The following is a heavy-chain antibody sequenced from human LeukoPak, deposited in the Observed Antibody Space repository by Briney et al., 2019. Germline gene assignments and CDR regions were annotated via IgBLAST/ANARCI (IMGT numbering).Heavy chain of an antibody. D-gene: IGHD2-8*01. CDR2: IKVNGSEK. CDR3: ARGAYD. J-gene: IGHJ4*02. V-gene: IGHV3-7*03. CDR1: GFTFSSYS. Sequence: GGSLRLSCAASGFTFSSYSMNWVRQAPGKGLEWVANIKVNGSEKYYVDSVRGRFTISRDNAKNSLYLQMNSLRAEDTAVYYCARGAYDWGQGTLVTVSS.